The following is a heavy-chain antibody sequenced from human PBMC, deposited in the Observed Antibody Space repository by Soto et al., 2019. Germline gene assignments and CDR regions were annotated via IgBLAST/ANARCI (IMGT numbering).Heavy chain of an antibody. D-gene: IGHD2-2*01. CDR3: ARDSDCHSTSCFFPPHV. J-gene: IGHJ6*02. V-gene: IGHV3-21*06. CDR2: ISGGGSYI. CDR1: GFTFSSYA. Sequence: GGSLRLSCAASGFTFSSYALSWVRQGPGKGLEWVSGISGGGSYIFYADSVQGRFSISRDNPKNSLFLEMNSLRVEDTAVYYCARDSDCHSTSCFFPPHVWGRGTTVTVS.